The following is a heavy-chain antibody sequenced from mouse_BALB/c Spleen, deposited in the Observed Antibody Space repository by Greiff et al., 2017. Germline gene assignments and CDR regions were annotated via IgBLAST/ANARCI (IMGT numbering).Heavy chain of an antibody. D-gene: IGHD2-3*01. CDR3: ARGVIYDGYYMDY. Sequence: DVQLVESGGGLVKPGGSLKLSCAASGFTFSDYYMYWVRQTPEKRLEWVATISDGGSYTYYPDSVKGRFTISRDNAKNNLYLQMSSLKSEDTAMYYCARGVIYDGYYMDYWGQGTSVTVSS. J-gene: IGHJ4*01. CDR2: ISDGGSYT. V-gene: IGHV5-4*02. CDR1: GFTFSDYY.